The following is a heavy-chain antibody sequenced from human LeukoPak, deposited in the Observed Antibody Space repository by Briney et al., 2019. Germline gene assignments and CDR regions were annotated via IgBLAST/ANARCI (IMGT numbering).Heavy chain of an antibody. CDR2: ISGSGGTT. D-gene: IGHD3-3*01. J-gene: IGHJ4*02. CDR3: AKDFYYDFWSGYYFDY. CDR1: GFTFSSYA. V-gene: IGHV3-23*01. Sequence: LSGGSLRLSCAASGFTFSSYAMSWVRQAPGKGLEWVSAISGSGGTTYYADSVKGRFTISRDNSKNTLYLQMNSLRAEDTAVYYCAKDFYYDFWSGYYFDYWGQGTLVTVSS.